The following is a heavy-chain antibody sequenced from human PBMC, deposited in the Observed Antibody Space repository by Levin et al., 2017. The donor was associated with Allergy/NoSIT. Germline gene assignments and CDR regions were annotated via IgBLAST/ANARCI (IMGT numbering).Heavy chain of an antibody. V-gene: IGHV3-23*01. CDR2: ISGTGSST. D-gene: IGHD3-3*01. CDR3: AKDSDFWSGYYDF. CDR1: GFTFKGFA. J-gene: IGHJ4*02. Sequence: PGGSLRLSCAASGFTFKGFAMSWVRQAPGKGLEWVSGISGTGSSTDDADSVKGRFTISRDNSKNMLYLQMNNMRPEDTAVYYCAKDSDFWSGYYDFWGQGNLVTVSS.